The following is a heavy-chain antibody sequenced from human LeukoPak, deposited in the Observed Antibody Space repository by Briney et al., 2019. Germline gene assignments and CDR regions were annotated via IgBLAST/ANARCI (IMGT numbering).Heavy chain of an antibody. D-gene: IGHD2-2*01. J-gene: IGHJ6*02. Sequence: ASVKVSCKASGYTFTSYGISWVRQAPGQGLEWMGWISAYNGNTNYAQKLQGRVTMTTDTSTSTAYMQLRSLRSDDTAVYYCARQSPLYCSSTSCQKDYYYGMDVWGQGTTVTVSS. CDR2: ISAYNGNT. CDR3: ARQSPLYCSSTSCQKDYYYGMDV. V-gene: IGHV1-18*01. CDR1: GYTFTSYG.